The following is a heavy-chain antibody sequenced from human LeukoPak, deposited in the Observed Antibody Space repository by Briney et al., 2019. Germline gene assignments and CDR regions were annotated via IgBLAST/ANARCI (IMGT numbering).Heavy chain of an antibody. CDR3: ARVASGSLLR. J-gene: IGHJ4*02. D-gene: IGHD1-26*01. CDR2: IYYSGST. CDR1: GGSISSYY. Sequence: SETLSLTCTVSGGSISSYYWSWIRQPPGKGLEWIGYIYYSGSTNYNPSLKSRVTISVDTSKNQYSLKLSSVTAADTAVYYCARVASGSLLRWGQGTLVTVSS. V-gene: IGHV4-59*01.